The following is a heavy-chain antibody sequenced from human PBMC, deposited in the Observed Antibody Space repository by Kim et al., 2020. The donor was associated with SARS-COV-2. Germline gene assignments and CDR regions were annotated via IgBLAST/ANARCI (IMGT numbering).Heavy chain of an antibody. CDR3: ARGYCSGGSCLGAEYFQH. Sequence: ASVKVSCKASGYTFTSYGISWVRQAPGQGLEWMGWISAYNGNTNYAQKLQGRVTMTTDTSTSTAYMELRSLRSHDTAVYYCARGYCSGGSCLGAEYFQHWGQGTLVTVSS. CDR2: ISAYNGNT. V-gene: IGHV1-18*01. D-gene: IGHD2-15*01. CDR1: GYTFTSYG. J-gene: IGHJ1*01.